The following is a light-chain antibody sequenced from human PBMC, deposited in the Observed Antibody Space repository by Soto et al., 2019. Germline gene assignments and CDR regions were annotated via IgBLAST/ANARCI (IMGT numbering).Light chain of an antibody. J-gene: IGKJ1*01. CDR1: QSISNH. V-gene: IGKV1-39*01. CDR3: QQSYSSPPT. Sequence: DIQMTQSPSSLSSSVEDRFIITCRASQSISNHLNWYQQKPWKAPKLLIFAASSLQSGVPSRFSGSRSGPDFTLTISSLQPEDFATYYCQQSYSSPPTFGQGTKV. CDR2: AAS.